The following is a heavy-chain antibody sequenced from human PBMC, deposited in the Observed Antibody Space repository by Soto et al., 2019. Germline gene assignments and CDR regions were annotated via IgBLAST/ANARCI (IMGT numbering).Heavy chain of an antibody. CDR1: GYTFTSYD. V-gene: IGHV1-8*01. CDR3: ARVIASSGYISLDY. J-gene: IGHJ4*02. D-gene: IGHD3-22*01. CDR2: MNLNSGNT. Sequence: ASVKVSCKASGYTFTSYDINWVRQATGQGLEWMGWMNLNSGNTGYAQKFQGRVTMTRNTSISTAYMELSSLRSEDTAVYYCARVIASSGYISLDYWGQGTLVTVS.